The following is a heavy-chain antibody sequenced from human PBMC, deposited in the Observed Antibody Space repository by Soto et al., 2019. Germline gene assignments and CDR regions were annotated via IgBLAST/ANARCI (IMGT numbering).Heavy chain of an antibody. CDR3: TTVDYSGSSAYYALDS. CDR2: IRSKIDGATT. D-gene: IGHD3-10*01. Sequence: EVQLVESGGGLVKPGGSLRLSCEASGFNFDDACMSWVRQAPGKGLEWVGGIRSKIDGATTDYAAPVKGRITISRDDSKNTLYLQIDGVKTQDTGVYYCTTVDYSGSSAYYALDSWGQGTLVNVSS. CDR1: GFNFDDAC. V-gene: IGHV3-15*01. J-gene: IGHJ4*02.